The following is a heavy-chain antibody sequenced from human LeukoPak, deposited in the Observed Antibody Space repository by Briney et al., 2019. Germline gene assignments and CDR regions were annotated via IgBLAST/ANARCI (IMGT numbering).Heavy chain of an antibody. CDR1: GFTLSSYA. CDR3: AKQGFGC. Sequence: AGGSLRLSCTASGFTLSSYAMSWVRQAPREGLEWVSTISGSADNTNYAEAVKGRFTISRDNSKNTMYLQMNSLRAEDTAVYYCAKQGFGCWGQGTLVTVSS. V-gene: IGHV3-23*01. J-gene: IGHJ4*02. CDR2: ISGSADNT.